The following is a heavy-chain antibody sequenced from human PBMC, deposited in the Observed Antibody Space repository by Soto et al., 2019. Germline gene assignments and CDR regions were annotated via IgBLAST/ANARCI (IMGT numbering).Heavy chain of an antibody. CDR3: ARIRRNYYDRPGHFDY. V-gene: IGHV2-70*01. J-gene: IGHJ4*02. CDR2: IDWDDDK. CDR1: GFSLSTSGMC. D-gene: IGHD3-22*01. Sequence: VSGPTLVNPTQTLTLTCTFSGFSLSTSGMCVSWIRQPPGKALEWLALIDWDDDKYYSTSLKTRLTISKDTSKDQVVLTMTNMDPVDTATYYCARIRRNYYDRPGHFDYWGQGTLVTVSS.